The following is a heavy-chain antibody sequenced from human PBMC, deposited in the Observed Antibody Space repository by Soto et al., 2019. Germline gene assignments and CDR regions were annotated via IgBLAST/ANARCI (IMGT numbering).Heavy chain of an antibody. D-gene: IGHD6-13*01. CDR3: ARDLKEGYSSSWDYYYYGMDV. CDR2: INPNSGGT. J-gene: IGHJ6*02. V-gene: IGHV1-2*04. CDR1: GYTFTGYY. Sequence: QVQLVQSGAEVKKPGASVKVSCKASGYTFTGYYMHWVRQAPGQGLEWMGWINPNSGGTNYAQKFQGWVTMTRDTSISTAYMELSRLRSDATAVYYCARDLKEGYSSSWDYYYYGMDVWGQGTTVTVSS.